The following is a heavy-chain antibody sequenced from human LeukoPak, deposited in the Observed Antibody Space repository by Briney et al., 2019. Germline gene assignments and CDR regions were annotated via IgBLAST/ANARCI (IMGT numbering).Heavy chain of an antibody. V-gene: IGHV1-69*04. D-gene: IGHD3-16*02. CDR1: GGTFSSYA. CDR3: ARDSTITFGGVIVNDAFDI. Sequence: SVKVSCKASGGTFSSYAISWVRQAPGQGLEWMGRIIPILGIANYAQKFQGRVTITADKSTSTAYMELSSLRSEDTAVYCCARDSTITFGGVIVNDAFDIWGQGTMVTVSS. CDR2: IIPILGIA. J-gene: IGHJ3*02.